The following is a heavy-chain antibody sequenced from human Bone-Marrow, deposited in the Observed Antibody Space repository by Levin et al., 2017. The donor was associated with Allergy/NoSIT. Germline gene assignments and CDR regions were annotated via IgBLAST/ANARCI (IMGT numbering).Heavy chain of an antibody. CDR3: AKGVYCSGGSCYPSAGFDY. CDR2: ISGSGGST. V-gene: IGHV3-23*01. J-gene: IGHJ4*02. CDR1: GFTFSSYA. D-gene: IGHD2-15*01. Sequence: LSGGSLRLSCAASGFTFSSYAMSWVRQAPGKGLEWVSAISGSGGSTYYADSVKGRFTISRDNSKNTLYLQMNSLRAEDTAVYYCAKGVYCSGGSCYPSAGFDYWGQGTLVTVSS.